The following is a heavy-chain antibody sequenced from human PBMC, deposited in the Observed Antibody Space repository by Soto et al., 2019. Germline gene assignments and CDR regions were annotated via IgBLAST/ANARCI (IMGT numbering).Heavy chain of an antibody. D-gene: IGHD3-16*02. Sequence: SETLSRTCTVSGGSISSGGYYWSWIRQHPGKGLEWIGYIYYSGSTYYNPSLKSRVTISVDTSKNQFSLKLSSVTAADTAVYYCARVMGRPMITFGGVIVYNWFDPWGQGTLVTVSS. CDR1: GGSISSGGYY. J-gene: IGHJ5*02. V-gene: IGHV4-31*03. CDR3: ARVMGRPMITFGGVIVYNWFDP. CDR2: IYYSGST.